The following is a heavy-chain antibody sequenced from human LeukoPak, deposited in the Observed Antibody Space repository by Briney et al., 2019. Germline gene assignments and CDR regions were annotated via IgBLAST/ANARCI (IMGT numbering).Heavy chain of an antibody. CDR2: INPNSGGT. Sequence: ASVEVSCKASGYIFTGYYMHWVRQAPGQGLEWMGWINPNSGGTNSAQKFQGRVTMTRDTSISTAYMELSRLTSDDTAVYYCARHPYSGSYHFDYWGQGTLVTVSS. CDR3: ARHPYSGSYHFDY. J-gene: IGHJ4*02. D-gene: IGHD1-26*01. V-gene: IGHV1-2*02. CDR1: GYIFTGYY.